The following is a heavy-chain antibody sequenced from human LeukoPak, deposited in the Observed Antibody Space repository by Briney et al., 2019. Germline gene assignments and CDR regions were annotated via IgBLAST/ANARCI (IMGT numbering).Heavy chain of an antibody. V-gene: IGHV3-7*03. J-gene: IGHJ6*02. CDR3: ARGGGLDV. Sequence: GGSLRLSCAASGFTFSSYWMNWARQAPGKGLEWVASINHNGDVNYYVDSVKGRFTISRDNAKNSLYLQMSNLRAEDTAVYFCARGGGLDVWGQGASVTVSS. D-gene: IGHD3-16*01. CDR2: INHNGDVN. CDR1: GFTFSSYW.